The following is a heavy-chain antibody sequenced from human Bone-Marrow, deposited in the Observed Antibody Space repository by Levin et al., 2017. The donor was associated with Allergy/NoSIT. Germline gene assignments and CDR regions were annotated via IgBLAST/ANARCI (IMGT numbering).Heavy chain of an antibody. CDR3: CAAMAY. J-gene: IGHJ4*02. Sequence: GESLKISCTASGFTFGDYAMSWFRQAPGKGLEWVGFIRNKARGGTTEYAASVKGRFTISRDDFKGIAYLQINSLKTEDTAVYYCCAAMAYWGQGTLVAVSS. CDR1: GFTFGDYA. CDR2: IRNKARGGTT. D-gene: IGHD5-18*01. V-gene: IGHV3-49*03.